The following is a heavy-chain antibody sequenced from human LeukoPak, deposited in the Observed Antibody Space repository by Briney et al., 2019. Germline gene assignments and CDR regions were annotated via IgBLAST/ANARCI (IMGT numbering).Heavy chain of an antibody. J-gene: IGHJ6*03. Sequence: SETLSLTCSVSGASFSTNYWSWIRQPPGRGLEWTGYVFDSGSTNYNPSLKSRVTISVDTSTKQFSLRLSSVTAADTAVYYCARLYQQSKWKYYYYYMDVWGIGTAVTVSS. D-gene: IGHD1-1*01. CDR2: VFDSGST. V-gene: IGHV4-59*01. CDR1: GASFSTNY. CDR3: ARLYQQSKWKYYYYYMDV.